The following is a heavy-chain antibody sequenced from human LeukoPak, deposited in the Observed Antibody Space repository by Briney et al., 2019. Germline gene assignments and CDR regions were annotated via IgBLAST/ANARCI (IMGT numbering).Heavy chain of an antibody. CDR3: AKVVELGVSFMYYFDY. D-gene: IGHD7-27*01. CDR1: GSTFSSYA. Sequence: QPGGSLRLSCAASGSTFSSYAMSWVRQAPGKGLEWVSAISGSGGSTYYADSVKGRFTISRDNSKNTLYLQMNSLRAEDTAVYYCAKVVELGVSFMYYFDYWGQGTLVTVSS. CDR2: ISGSGGST. J-gene: IGHJ4*02. V-gene: IGHV3-23*01.